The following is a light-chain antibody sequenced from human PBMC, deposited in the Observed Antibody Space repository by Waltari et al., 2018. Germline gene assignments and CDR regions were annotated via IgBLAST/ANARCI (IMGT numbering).Light chain of an antibody. Sequence: DIQMTQSPSSVSASVGDTVTITCRASQDINNSLAWFQKKPGKTPKLLISAASSLRSGVPSRFSGSGFGTDFTLTISNLQPEDFAIYYCQKADSFPPYTFGQGTKVEIQ. CDR3: QKADSFPPYT. CDR2: AAS. J-gene: IGKJ2*01. V-gene: IGKV1-12*01. CDR1: QDINNS.